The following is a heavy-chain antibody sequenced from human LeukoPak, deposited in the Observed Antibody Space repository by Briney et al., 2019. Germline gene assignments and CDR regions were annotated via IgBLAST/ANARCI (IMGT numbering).Heavy chain of an antibody. Sequence: ASVKVSCKASGYTFTGYYMHWVRQAPGQGLEWMGRINPNSGGTNYAQKFQGRVTMTRDTSISTAYMELSRLRSDDTAVYYCARAKSSDYGAFDIWGQGTMVTVSS. J-gene: IGHJ3*02. V-gene: IGHV1-2*06. D-gene: IGHD4-17*01. CDR2: INPNSGGT. CDR1: GYTFTGYY. CDR3: ARAKSSDYGAFDI.